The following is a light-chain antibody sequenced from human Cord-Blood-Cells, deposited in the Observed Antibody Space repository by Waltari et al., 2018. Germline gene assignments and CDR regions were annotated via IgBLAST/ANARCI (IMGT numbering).Light chain of an antibody. Sequence: IQMTQSTSSLSAYVGDRVTLTCTASQSLSSYLNLYQQKSGKAPMLLVCAASSVQSGVPASFSGSGSATGFTLTISSLQPEDFAAYYCQQSYSSPYTFGQGTKLEIK. CDR2: AAS. V-gene: IGKV1-39*01. J-gene: IGKJ2*01. CDR3: QQSYSSPYT. CDR1: QSLSSY.